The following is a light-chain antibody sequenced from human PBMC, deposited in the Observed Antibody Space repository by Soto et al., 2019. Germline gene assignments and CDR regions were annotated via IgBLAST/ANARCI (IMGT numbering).Light chain of an antibody. CDR2: DPS. V-gene: IGKV1-5*01. CDR3: QQYNSYLLT. CDR1: QSISSW. Sequence: DIQMTQSPSTLSASVGDRVTITCRASQSISSWLAWYQQKPGKAPKLLIYDPSSLESGVPSRFSGSGSGTEFTLTIRSLQPDEFATYYCQQYNSYLLTFGGGTKVEIK. J-gene: IGKJ4*01.